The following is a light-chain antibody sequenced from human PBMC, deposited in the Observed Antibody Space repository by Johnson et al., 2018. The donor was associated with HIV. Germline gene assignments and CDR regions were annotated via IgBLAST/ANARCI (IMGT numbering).Light chain of an antibody. V-gene: IGLV1-51*02. J-gene: IGLJ1*01. CDR3: GTWDSSLSADV. CDR2: ENN. Sequence: QSVLTQPPSVSAAPGQKVTISCSGSSSNIGNNYVSWYQQLPGTAPKLLIYENNKRPSGIPDRFSGSKSGTSATLGITGLQTGDEADYYCGTWDSSLSADVFGTVTKFTFL. CDR1: SSNIGNNY.